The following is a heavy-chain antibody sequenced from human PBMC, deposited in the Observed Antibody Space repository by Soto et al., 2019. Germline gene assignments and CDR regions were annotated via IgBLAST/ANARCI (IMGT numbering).Heavy chain of an antibody. CDR3: ARSGADCSGGSCYPDWFDP. D-gene: IGHD2-15*01. J-gene: IGHJ5*02. Sequence: ASVKVSCKASGYTFTSYAMHWVRQAPGQRLEWMGWINAGNGNTKYSQKFQGRVTITRDTSASTAYMELSSLRSEDTAVYYCARSGADCSGGSCYPDWFDPWGQGTLVTVSS. CDR2: INAGNGNT. V-gene: IGHV1-3*01. CDR1: GYTFTSYA.